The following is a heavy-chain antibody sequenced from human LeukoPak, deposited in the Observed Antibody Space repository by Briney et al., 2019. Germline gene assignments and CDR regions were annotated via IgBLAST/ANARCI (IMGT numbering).Heavy chain of an antibody. Sequence: GGSLRLSCAASGFTFNSYSMNWVRQAPGKGLEWVSSISSSSSSYIYYADSVKGRFTISRDNAKNSLYLQMNSLRAEDTAVYYCAGGSIEYGLDYYYYYYMDVWGKGTTVTVSS. D-gene: IGHD3-10*01. J-gene: IGHJ6*03. CDR1: GFTFNSYS. V-gene: IGHV3-21*01. CDR2: ISSSSSSYI. CDR3: AGGSIEYGLDYYYYYYMDV.